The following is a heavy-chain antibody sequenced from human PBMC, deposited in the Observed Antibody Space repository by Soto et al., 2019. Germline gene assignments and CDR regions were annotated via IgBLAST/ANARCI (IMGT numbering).Heavy chain of an antibody. CDR1: GGSISSGTW. Sequence: PSETLSLTCAVSGGSISSGTWWSWVRQPPGGGLEWIGEIYHSGSPNYNPSLKSRVTMSVDKSKNLFSLRLSSVTAADSALYYCARRVPAAPNWFDPWGQGTLVTVSS. CDR2: IYHSGSP. D-gene: IGHD2-2*01. CDR3: ARRVPAAPNWFDP. J-gene: IGHJ5*02. V-gene: IGHV4-4*02.